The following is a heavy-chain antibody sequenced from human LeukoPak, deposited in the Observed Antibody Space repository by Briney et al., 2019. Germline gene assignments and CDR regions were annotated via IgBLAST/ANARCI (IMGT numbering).Heavy chain of an antibody. CDR2: INSDGSST. Sequence: GGSLRLSCAASGFTFSSYWMHWVRQAPGKGLVWVSRINSDGSSTTYADSVKGRFTISRDNAKNTLYLQMYSLRAEDTDVYYCAREYSSSRYFDYWGQGTLVTVSS. CDR3: AREYSSSRYFDY. D-gene: IGHD6-6*01. CDR1: GFTFSSYW. J-gene: IGHJ4*02. V-gene: IGHV3-74*01.